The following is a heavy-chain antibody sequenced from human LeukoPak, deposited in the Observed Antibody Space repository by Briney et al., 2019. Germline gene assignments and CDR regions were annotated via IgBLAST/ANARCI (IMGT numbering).Heavy chain of an antibody. CDR3: AGGRMNL. CDR2: INHSGST. D-gene: IGHD1-14*01. V-gene: IGHV4-34*01. Sequence: SETLSLTCAVYGGSFSGHYCSWIPQPPGKGLEWIGEINHSGSTNYNPSLKSRVTISVDTSKNQFALKLSSVTAADTAVYYGAGGRMNLWGQGTMVTVSS. J-gene: IGHJ3*01. CDR1: GGSFSGHY.